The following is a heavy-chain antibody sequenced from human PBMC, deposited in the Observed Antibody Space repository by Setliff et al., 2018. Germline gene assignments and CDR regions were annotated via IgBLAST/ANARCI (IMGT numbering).Heavy chain of an antibody. Sequence: GASVKVSCKASGCTFSSYAISWVRQAPGQGLEWMGGIIPILGIANYAQKFQGWVTMTRDTSISTAYMELSSLRSEDTAVYYCARDREAAADYWGQGTLVTVSS. V-gene: IGHV1-69*10. CDR1: GCTFSSYA. D-gene: IGHD6-13*01. CDR3: ARDREAAADY. CDR2: IIPILGIA. J-gene: IGHJ4*02.